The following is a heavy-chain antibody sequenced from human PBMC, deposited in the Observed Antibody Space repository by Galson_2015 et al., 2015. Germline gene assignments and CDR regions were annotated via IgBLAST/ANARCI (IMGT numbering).Heavy chain of an antibody. Sequence: SLRLSCAASGFTFSSYAMSWVRQAPGKGLEWVSAISGSSGSTYYADSVKGRFTITRDNTKNKLYLQMSSLRADDTAVYYCAKDGIVVVPFAFDLWGQGTLVTVSS. D-gene: IGHD2-2*01. CDR1: GFTFSSYA. CDR2: ISGSSGST. CDR3: AKDGIVVVPFAFDL. V-gene: IGHV3-23*01. J-gene: IGHJ5*02.